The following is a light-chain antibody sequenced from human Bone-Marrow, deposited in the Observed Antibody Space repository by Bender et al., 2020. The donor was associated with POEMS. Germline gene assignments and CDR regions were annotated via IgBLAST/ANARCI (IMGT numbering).Light chain of an antibody. CDR2: DVG. V-gene: IGLV2-14*03. J-gene: IGLJ1*01. CDR1: SSDVGTYNF. Sequence: SELTQPPSVSVSPGQTATITCSGTSSDVGTYNFVSWYQQHPGKAPELIIYDVGNRPSGVSNRFSGSKSGNTASLTISGLQAQDEADYYCSSFTGSSTLGVFGTGTKVTVL. CDR3: SSFTGSSTLGV.